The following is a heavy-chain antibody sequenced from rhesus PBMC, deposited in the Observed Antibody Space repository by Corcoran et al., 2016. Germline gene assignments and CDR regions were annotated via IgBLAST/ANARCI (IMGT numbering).Heavy chain of an antibody. CDR3: AKDTPLYYYSGSYPFDY. CDR1: GFTFSSYG. D-gene: IGHD3-16*01. Sequence: EVQLVETGGGLVQPGGSPKLSCAASGFTFSSYGRSWVRQAPGKGLEWVSAINSGGSSTYYADSLKGRFTISRDSSKNTLSLQMNSLRAEDTAVYYCAKDTPLYYYSGSYPFDYWGQGVLVTVSS. V-gene: IGHV3S5*01. CDR2: INSGGSST. J-gene: IGHJ4*01.